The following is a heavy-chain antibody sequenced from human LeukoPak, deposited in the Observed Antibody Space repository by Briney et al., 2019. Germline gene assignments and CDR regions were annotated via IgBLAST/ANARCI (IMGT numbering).Heavy chain of an antibody. Sequence: GASVKVSCKASGYTFTIYYMHWVRQAPGQGLEWMGIINSSGGSTSYAQKFQGRVTMTSDTSTSTVYMELSSLRSEDTAVYYCARGGSSAVPGDYWGQGTLVTVSS. CDR2: INSSGGST. CDR1: GYTFTIYY. D-gene: IGHD6-13*01. J-gene: IGHJ4*02. CDR3: ARGGSSAVPGDY. V-gene: IGHV1-46*01.